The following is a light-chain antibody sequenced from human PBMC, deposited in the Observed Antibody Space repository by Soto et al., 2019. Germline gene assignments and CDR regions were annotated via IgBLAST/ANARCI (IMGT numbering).Light chain of an antibody. CDR3: QQSYRIPYT. CDR1: QSNSVY. CDR2: AAS. V-gene: IGKV1-39*01. J-gene: IGKJ2*01. Sequence: DTEMPQSPSSLSVSIGDRITITCRSSQSNSVYLYWYQKKTGTHPKLLIYAASNLQSGVPSRFIGSGSGTYFTLTLSSLQPEGFASYYCQQSYRIPYTFGQGTKREI.